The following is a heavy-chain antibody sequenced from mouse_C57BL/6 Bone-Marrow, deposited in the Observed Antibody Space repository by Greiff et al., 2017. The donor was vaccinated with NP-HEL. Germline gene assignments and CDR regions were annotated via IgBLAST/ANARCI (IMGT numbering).Heavy chain of an antibody. CDR1: GFTFSDYY. Sequence: EVQRVESEGGLVQPGSSMTLSCTASGFTFSDYYMAWVRQVPEKGLEWVANINYDGSSTYYLDSLKSRFIISRDNAKNILYLQMSSLKSEDTATYYCARDNGGFAYWGQGTLVTVSA. V-gene: IGHV5-16*01. CDR2: INYDGSST. J-gene: IGHJ3*01. CDR3: ARDNGGFAY.